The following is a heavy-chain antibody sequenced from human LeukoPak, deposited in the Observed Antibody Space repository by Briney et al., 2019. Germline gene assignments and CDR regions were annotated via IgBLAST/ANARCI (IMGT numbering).Heavy chain of an antibody. V-gene: IGHV3-48*01. J-gene: IGHJ3*02. CDR1: GFTLSSYS. CDR2: LSFSTSTI. D-gene: IGHD1-1*01. CDR3: SRVLLERPGIDSFDI. Sequence: PGGSLRLSCAASGFTLSSYSMEWVRQAPGEGLEWVSHLSFSTSTIYCTDSVKGRFTISRDNAKNSLYLQMNTLRAEDTAVYDCSRVLLERPGIDSFDIWGRGTMVTGSS.